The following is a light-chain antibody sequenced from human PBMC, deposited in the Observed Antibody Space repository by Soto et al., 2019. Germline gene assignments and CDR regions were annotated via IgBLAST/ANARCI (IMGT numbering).Light chain of an antibody. CDR1: QSVSSD. CDR2: GAS. CDR3: QQYNNWPPVT. J-gene: IGKJ2*01. Sequence: EIVMTQSPATLSVSPGERVTLSCRASQSVSSDLAWYQQKPGQATRLLIYGASTRATGIPARFRGSGSGTEFTLTISSLQSEDFAVYYCQQYNNWPPVTFGQGTKLEIK. V-gene: IGKV3-15*01.